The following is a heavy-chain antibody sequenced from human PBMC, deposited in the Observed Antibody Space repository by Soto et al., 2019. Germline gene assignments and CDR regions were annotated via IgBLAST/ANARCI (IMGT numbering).Heavy chain of an antibody. V-gene: IGHV1-69*02. D-gene: IGHD2-15*01. Sequence: GASVKVSCKASGGTFSSYTISWVRQAPGQGLGWMGRIIPILGIANYAQKFQGRVTITADKSTSTAYMELSSLRSEDTAVYYCASEIVVVVAATPQVDAFDIWGQGTMVTVSS. J-gene: IGHJ3*02. CDR1: GGTFSSYT. CDR2: IIPILGIA. CDR3: ASEIVVVVAATPQVDAFDI.